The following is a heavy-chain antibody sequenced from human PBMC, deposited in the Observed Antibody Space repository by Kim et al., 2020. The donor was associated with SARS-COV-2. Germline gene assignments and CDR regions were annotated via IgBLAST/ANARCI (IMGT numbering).Heavy chain of an antibody. Sequence: SVKVSCKASGFTFTSSAVQWVRQARGQRLEWIGWIVVGSGNTNYAQKFQERVTITRDMSTSTAYMELSSLRSEDTAVYYCAATMVRGATTNYYGMDVWGQGTTVTVSS. CDR1: GFTFTSSA. D-gene: IGHD3-10*01. CDR3: AATMVRGATTNYYGMDV. CDR2: IVVGSGNT. J-gene: IGHJ6*02. V-gene: IGHV1-58*01.